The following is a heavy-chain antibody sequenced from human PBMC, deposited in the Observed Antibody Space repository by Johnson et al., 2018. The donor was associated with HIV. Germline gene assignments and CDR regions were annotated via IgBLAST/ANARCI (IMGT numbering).Heavy chain of an antibody. D-gene: IGHD1-1*01. CDR2: IYSGGNT. V-gene: IGHV3-66*01. CDR3: AVLTTGGLRVGNFDI. Sequence: VQLVESGGGVVQPGRSLRLSCAASGFTFSSNYMSWVRQAPGKGLEWVSVIYSGGNTYYADPVKGRFTISRDNSKNTLYLQMNSLRAEDTAVYYCAVLTTGGLRVGNFDIWGQGTMVTVSS. J-gene: IGHJ3*02. CDR1: GFTFSSNY.